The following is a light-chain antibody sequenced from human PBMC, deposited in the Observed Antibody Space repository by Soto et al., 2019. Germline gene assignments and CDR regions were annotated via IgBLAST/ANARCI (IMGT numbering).Light chain of an antibody. CDR3: LQYEAVVT. CDR2: GAS. V-gene: IGKV3-20*01. Sequence: EIVLTQSPGTLSLSPGERATLSCRASQSLTNNYFAWYQQKPGRALRLLIDGASTRATGIPDKFSGSGYGTDLTITISRMEPEDAAVHHRLQYEAVVTFGPRTKMET. CDR1: QSLTNNY. J-gene: IGKJ1*01.